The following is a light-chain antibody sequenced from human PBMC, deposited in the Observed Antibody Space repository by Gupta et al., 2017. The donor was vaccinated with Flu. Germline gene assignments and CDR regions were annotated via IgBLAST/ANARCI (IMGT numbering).Light chain of an antibody. J-gene: IGLJ3*02. Sequence: QLALTQPPSASASLGASVKITCTLSSRHSTYAIAWHQQQPEKGPRYLMMLNSDGIHTKGDGISDRFSGSSSGAERYLTISSLQSEDEAVYYCQTWGTGIWVFGGGTKLTVL. CDR3: QTWGTGIWV. CDR2: LNSDGIH. CDR1: SRHSTYA. V-gene: IGLV4-69*01.